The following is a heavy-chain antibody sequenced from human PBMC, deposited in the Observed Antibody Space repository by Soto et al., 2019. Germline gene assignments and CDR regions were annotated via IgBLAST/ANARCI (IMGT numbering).Heavy chain of an antibody. Sequence: QVQLQQWGAGLLKPSETLSLTCGIYDGSFNDYFWTWIRQPPGKGLGWIGEIRRRGSTYYNPSLESRVTISVDTSMSQFSLRVTSVTAADTAAYYCAIGIPSAWEVLAYWAQGTLVTLSS. V-gene: IGHV4-34*02. CDR3: AIGIPSAWEVLAY. D-gene: IGHD1-26*01. J-gene: IGHJ4*02. CDR1: DGSFNDYF. CDR2: IRRRGST.